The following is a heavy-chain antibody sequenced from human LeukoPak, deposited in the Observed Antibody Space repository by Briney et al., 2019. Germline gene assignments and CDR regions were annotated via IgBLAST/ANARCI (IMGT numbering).Heavy chain of an antibody. J-gene: IGHJ4*02. CDR1: GFTFSTYG. D-gene: IGHD2-2*01. CDR2: ISYDGSNK. V-gene: IGHV3-30*18. Sequence: GGSLRLSCAASGFTFSTYGMHWVRQAPGKGPEWVAVISYDGSNKYYADSVKGRFTISRDNSKNTLYLQMNSLRAEDTAVYYCANREYHLPALYWGQGTLVTVSS. CDR3: ANREYHLPALY.